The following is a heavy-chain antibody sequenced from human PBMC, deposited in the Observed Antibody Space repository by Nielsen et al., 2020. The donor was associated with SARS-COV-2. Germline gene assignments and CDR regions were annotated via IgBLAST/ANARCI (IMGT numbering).Heavy chain of an antibody. CDR1: GFTFGDAI. V-gene: IGHV3-73*01. CDR3: KHYYDMDV. CDR2: IRSKTNNYET. J-gene: IGHJ6*02. Sequence: GGSLRLSCAASGFTFGDAIIHWVRQAYGKGLEWVGRIRSKTNNYETSYAASVKGRFIISRDESKNMAYLQMNSLKTDDTSVYYCKHYYDMDVWGQGTTVTVSS.